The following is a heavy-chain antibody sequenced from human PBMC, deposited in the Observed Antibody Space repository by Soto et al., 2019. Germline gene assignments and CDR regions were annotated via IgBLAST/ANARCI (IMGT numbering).Heavy chain of an antibody. D-gene: IGHD3-9*01. CDR1: GYTFTSYA. CDR3: ARADRLRYFDWLSTFGY. V-gene: IGHV1-3*01. J-gene: IGHJ4*02. Sequence: ASVKVSCKASGYTFTSYAMHWVRQAPGQRLEWMGWINAGNGNTKYSQKLQGRVTITRDTSTSTAYMELRSLRSDDTAVYYCARADRLRYFDWLSTFGYWGQGTLVTVSS. CDR2: INAGNGNT.